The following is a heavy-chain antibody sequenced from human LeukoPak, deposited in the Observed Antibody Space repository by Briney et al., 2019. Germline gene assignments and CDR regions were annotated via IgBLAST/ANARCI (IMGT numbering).Heavy chain of an antibody. CDR2: ISHSSDYI. D-gene: IGHD3-10*01. CDR1: EFNFNIYS. V-gene: IGHV3-21*01. CDR3: ARGFGITLVRGVTLYFDY. Sequence: GGSLRLSCEASEFNFNIYSMNWVRQAPGKGLEWVSSISHSSDYIYYADSVKGRFTNSRDNAKSSLYLQMNSLRAEDTAVYYCARGFGITLVRGVTLYFDYWGQGALVTVSS. J-gene: IGHJ4*02.